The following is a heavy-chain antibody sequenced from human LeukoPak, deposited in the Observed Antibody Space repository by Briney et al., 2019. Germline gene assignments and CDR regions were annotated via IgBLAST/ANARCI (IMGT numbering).Heavy chain of an antibody. D-gene: IGHD6-6*01. J-gene: IGHJ5*02. Sequence: GGSLRLSCAASGFTFSSYAMSWVRQAPGKGLEWVSYISSSGSTIYYADSVKGRFTISRDNAKNSLYLQMNSLRAEDTAVYYCARAAAIAARPSSFNPWGQGTLVTVSS. CDR2: ISSSGSTI. CDR3: ARAAAIAARPSSFNP. V-gene: IGHV3-48*04. CDR1: GFTFSSYA.